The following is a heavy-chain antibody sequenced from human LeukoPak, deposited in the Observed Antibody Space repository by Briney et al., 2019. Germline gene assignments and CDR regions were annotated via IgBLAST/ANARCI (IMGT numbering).Heavy chain of an antibody. CDR2: ISYEGGTQ. J-gene: IGHJ4*02. CDR3: AKEGTPQVSTWYVL. Sequence: GMSLRLSCAASGVTLSPYGMHWVRQAPGKGLEWVAVISYEGGTQHYADSVKGRFIISRDNPRNTLYLQMNILRTEDTAVYYCAKEGTPQVSTWYVLWGRGTQVSVSS. D-gene: IGHD6-13*01. CDR1: GVTLSPYG. V-gene: IGHV3-30*18.